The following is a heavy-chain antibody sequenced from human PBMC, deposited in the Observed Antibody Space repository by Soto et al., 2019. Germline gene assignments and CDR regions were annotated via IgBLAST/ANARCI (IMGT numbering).Heavy chain of an antibody. Sequence: SETLSLTCTVSGGSISSSSYYWGWIRQPPGKGLEWIGSIYYSGSTYYNPSLKSRVTISVDTSKNQFSLKLNSVTAADTAVYYCAREWDGNTRRIDYWGQGTLVTVSS. V-gene: IGHV4-39*07. CDR3: AREWDGNTRRIDY. D-gene: IGHD1-26*01. CDR2: IYYSGST. CDR1: GGSISSSSYY. J-gene: IGHJ4*02.